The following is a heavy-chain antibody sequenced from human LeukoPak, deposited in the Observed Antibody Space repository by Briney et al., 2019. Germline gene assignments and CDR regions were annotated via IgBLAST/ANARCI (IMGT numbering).Heavy chain of an antibody. CDR1: GGSVSSGNDY. CDR3: ARGVVNYDDTSPYYYVSDGFDI. J-gene: IGHJ3*02. V-gene: IGHV4-61*01. D-gene: IGHD3-22*01. CDR2: LCSSGST. Sequence: SETLSLTCSVSGGSVSSGNDYWSWIRQPPGRRLEWIGYLCSSGSTDFNPSLKSRVTISVDASKNQFSLKLSSVTAADTAVYYCARGVVNYDDTSPYYYVSDGFDIWGQGTVVTVSS.